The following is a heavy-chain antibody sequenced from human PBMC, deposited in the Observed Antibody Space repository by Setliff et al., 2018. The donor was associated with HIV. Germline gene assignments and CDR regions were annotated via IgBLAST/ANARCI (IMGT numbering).Heavy chain of an antibody. J-gene: IGHJ3*02. CDR2: IYSGGGST. Sequence: ASVKVSCKASGYSFTSYYIHWVRQAPGQGLEWMGIIYSGGGSTNYAQKFQGRITMTSDTSTSTVYMELSSLRSEDSAVYYCARSIYEWGAFDIWGQGTMVTVSS. CDR1: GYSFTSYY. CDR3: ARSIYEWGAFDI. V-gene: IGHV1-46*01. D-gene: IGHD2-8*01.